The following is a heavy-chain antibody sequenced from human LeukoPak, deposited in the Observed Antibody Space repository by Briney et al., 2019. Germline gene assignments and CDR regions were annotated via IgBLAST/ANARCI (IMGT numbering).Heavy chain of an antibody. V-gene: IGHV3-43*01. CDR3: VTSFNHRDDFWSGPLGGAFDI. J-gene: IGHJ3*02. Sequence: PGGSLRLSCAASGFTFDDYTMHWVRQAPGKGLEWVSLISWDGGSTYYADSVKGRFTISRGNSKNSLYLQMNSLRTEDTALYYCVTSFNHRDDFWSGPLGGAFDIWGQGTMVTVSS. D-gene: IGHD3-3*01. CDR1: GFTFDDYT. CDR2: ISWDGGST.